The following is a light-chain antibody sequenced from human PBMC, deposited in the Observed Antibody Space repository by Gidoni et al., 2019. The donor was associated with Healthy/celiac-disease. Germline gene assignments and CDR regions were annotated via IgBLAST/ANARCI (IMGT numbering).Light chain of an antibody. CDR1: QSVSSSY. Sequence: EIVLTQSPGTLSLSPGERATLSCRASQSVSSSYLAWYQQKPGQAPRLLIYGASRRATGIPDRFSGSGSGTDFTVTISRLEHEDFAVYYCQQYGSSPPRVTFGPGTKVDIK. J-gene: IGKJ3*01. CDR2: GAS. CDR3: QQYGSSPPRVT. V-gene: IGKV3-20*01.